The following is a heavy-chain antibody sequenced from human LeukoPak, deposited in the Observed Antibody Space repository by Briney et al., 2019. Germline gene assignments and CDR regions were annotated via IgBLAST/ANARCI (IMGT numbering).Heavy chain of an antibody. CDR2: SSADNGNT. CDR3: ARDPGAWFDP. Sequence: GAPVKPSCKPAGYTVATCGISGVRQAPGHGLEGRGWSSADNGNTNYAQKLQGRVTMTTDTSTSTAYMELRSLRSDDTAVYYCARDPGAWFDPWGQGTLVTVSS. J-gene: IGHJ5*02. D-gene: IGHD3-10*01. CDR1: GYTVATCG. V-gene: IGHV1-18*01.